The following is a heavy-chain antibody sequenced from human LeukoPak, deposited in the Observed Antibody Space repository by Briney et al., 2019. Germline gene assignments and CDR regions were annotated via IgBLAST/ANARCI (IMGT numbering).Heavy chain of an antibody. V-gene: IGHV3-30*19. CDR1: GFTFSSYG. CDR2: ISYDGSNK. J-gene: IGHJ4*02. D-gene: IGHD6-6*01. CDR3: ASTYGSSPQPFDY. Sequence: GGSLRLSCAASGFTFSSYGMHWVRQAPGKGLEWMAVISYDGSNKYYADSVKGRFTISRGNSKNTLYLQMNSLRAEDTAVYYCASTYGSSPQPFDYWGQGTLVTVSS.